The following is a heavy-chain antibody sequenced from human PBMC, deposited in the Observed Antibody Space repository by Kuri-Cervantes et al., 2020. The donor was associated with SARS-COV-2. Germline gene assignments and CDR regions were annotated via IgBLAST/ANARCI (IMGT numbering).Heavy chain of an antibody. CDR2: ISSSGSTI. V-gene: IGHV3-48*03. D-gene: IGHD3-3*01. CDR1: GFTFSSYE. Sequence: GESLKISWAAPGFTFSSYEMNWVRQAPGKGLEWVSYISSSGSTIYYAESVKGRFTISRDNAKNSLYLQMNSLRSEDTAVYYCARDLVDDFWSGYWDYWGQGTLVTVSS. J-gene: IGHJ4*02. CDR3: ARDLVDDFWSGYWDY.